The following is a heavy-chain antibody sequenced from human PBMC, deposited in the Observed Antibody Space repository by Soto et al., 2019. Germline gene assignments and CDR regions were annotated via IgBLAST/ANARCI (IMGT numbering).Heavy chain of an antibody. CDR2: IRSKAYGGTT. V-gene: IGHV3-49*04. CDR1: GFTFGDYA. CDR3: TRDSWEPPDAFDI. Sequence: GGSLRLSCTASGFTFGDYAMSWVRQAPGKGLEWVGFIRSKAYGGTTEYAASVKGRFTISRDDSKSIAYLQMNSLKTEDTAVYYCTRDSWEPPDAFDIWGQGTMVTVSS. D-gene: IGHD1-26*01. J-gene: IGHJ3*02.